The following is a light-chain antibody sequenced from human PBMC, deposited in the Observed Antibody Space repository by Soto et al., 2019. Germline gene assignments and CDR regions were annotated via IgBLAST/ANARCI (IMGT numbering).Light chain of an antibody. CDR2: DVS. CDR3: CSYAGSYVV. Sequence: QSALTQPRSVSGSPGQSVTISCTGTSSDVGGYNYVSWYQQHPGKAPKLMIYDVSKRPSGVPDRFSGSKSGNTASLTIPGLQAEDEADYYCCSYAGSYVVFGGGTKVTVL. J-gene: IGLJ2*01. CDR1: SSDVGGYNY. V-gene: IGLV2-11*01.